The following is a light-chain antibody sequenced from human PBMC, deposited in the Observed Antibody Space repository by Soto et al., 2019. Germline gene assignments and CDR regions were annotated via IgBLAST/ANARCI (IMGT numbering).Light chain of an antibody. J-gene: IGLJ2*01. Sequence: QSALTQPPSASGSPGQSVTISCTGTSSDVGGYNYVSWYRQHPGKAPQLIIYDVNKRPSGVPDRFSGSKSGNTASLTVSGLQAEDESEYFCNSYGGTNNYVVFGGGTKLTVL. V-gene: IGLV2-8*01. CDR3: NSYGGTNNYVV. CDR2: DVN. CDR1: SSDVGGYNY.